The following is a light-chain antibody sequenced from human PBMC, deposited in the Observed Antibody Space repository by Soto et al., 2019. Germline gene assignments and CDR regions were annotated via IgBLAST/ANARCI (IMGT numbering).Light chain of an antibody. CDR3: HQYGSSPWT. V-gene: IGKV3-20*01. J-gene: IGKJ1*01. CDR2: GAS. CDR1: QSVSRSY. Sequence: EIVLTQSPGTLSLSPGERATLSCRASQSVSRSYLAWYQQKPGQAPRLLIYGASSRATGIPDRFSGSGSGTDFTLTISILEPEDFAVYYCHQYGSSPWTFGKGTMVEIK.